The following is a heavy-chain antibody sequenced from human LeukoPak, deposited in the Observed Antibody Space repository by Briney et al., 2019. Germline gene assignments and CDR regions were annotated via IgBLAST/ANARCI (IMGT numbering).Heavy chain of an antibody. V-gene: IGHV1-69*13. D-gene: IGHD3-22*01. Sequence: GASVKVSCKASGGTFSSYAISWVRQAPGQGLEWMGGIIPIFGTANYAQKFQGRVTITADESTSTAYMELSSLRSEDTAVYYCASTPQLATMIVVVIPYYFDYWGQGTLVTVSS. J-gene: IGHJ4*02. CDR2: IIPIFGTA. CDR3: ASTPQLATMIVVVIPYYFDY. CDR1: GGTFSSYA.